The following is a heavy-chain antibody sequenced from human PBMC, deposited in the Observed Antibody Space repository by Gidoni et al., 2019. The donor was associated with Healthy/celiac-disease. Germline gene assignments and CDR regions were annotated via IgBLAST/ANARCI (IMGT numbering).Heavy chain of an antibody. J-gene: IGHJ4*02. Sequence: EVQLVESGGGLVKPGGSLRLSCADSGFTFSSYSMNWVRQAPGKGLEWVSSISSSSSYIYYADSVKGRFTISRDNAKNSLYLQMNSLRAEDTAVYYCARDKAVAAYFDYWGQGTLVTVSS. CDR1: GFTFSSYS. V-gene: IGHV3-21*01. CDR2: ISSSSSYI. CDR3: ARDKAVAAYFDY. D-gene: IGHD6-19*01.